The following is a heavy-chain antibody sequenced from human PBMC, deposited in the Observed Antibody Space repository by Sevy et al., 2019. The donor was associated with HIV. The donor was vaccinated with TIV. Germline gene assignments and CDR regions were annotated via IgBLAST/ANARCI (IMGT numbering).Heavy chain of an antibody. Sequence: GESLKSSCAASGFTFSSYAMHWVRQAPGKGLEWVAVISYDGSNKYYADSVKGRFTISRDNSKNTLYLQMNSLRAEDTAVYYCARDSVAKHYYDSSDDAFDIWGQGTMVTVSS. CDR3: ARDSVAKHYYDSSDDAFDI. D-gene: IGHD3-22*01. CDR1: GFTFSSYA. CDR2: ISYDGSNK. J-gene: IGHJ3*02. V-gene: IGHV3-30-3*01.